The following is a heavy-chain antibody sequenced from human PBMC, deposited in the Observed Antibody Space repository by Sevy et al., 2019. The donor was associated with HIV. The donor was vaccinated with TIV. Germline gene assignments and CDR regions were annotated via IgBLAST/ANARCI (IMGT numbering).Heavy chain of an antibody. CDR2: LKHKAYGGTL. CDR1: GFTFGDYA. CDR3: TRGKGAQSIFDY. Sequence: GGSLRLSCTGSGFTFGDYAMSWVRQAPGKGLEWVAFLKHKAYGGTLDYAASVKGRFSISRDDSKSIAHLQMNDLKTEDTAIYYWTRGKGAQSIFDYWGQGALVTVSS. J-gene: IGHJ4*02. D-gene: IGHD3-16*01. V-gene: IGHV3-49*04.